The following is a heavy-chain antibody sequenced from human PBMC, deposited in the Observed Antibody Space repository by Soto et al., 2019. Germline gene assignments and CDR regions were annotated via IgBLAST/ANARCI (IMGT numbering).Heavy chain of an antibody. CDR1: GFSLSTSGVG. Sequence: QITLKESGPTLVKPTQTLTLTCTFSGFSLSTSGVGVGWIRQPPGKALEWLALIYWDDDKRYSPSLKSRLTMTKHTSNNPVVLTMTSMDPVDTATYYCARRLHPFRYFALWGRGTLVTVSS. CDR2: IYWDDDK. J-gene: IGHJ2*01. V-gene: IGHV2-5*02. CDR3: ARRLHPFRYFAL.